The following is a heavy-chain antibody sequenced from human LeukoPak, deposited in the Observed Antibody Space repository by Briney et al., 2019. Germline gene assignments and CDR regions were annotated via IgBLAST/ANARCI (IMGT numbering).Heavy chain of an antibody. V-gene: IGHV3-23*01. CDR1: RFPFSNYV. CDR3: VKVGGGGGWYWSP. J-gene: IGHJ5*02. Sequence: PGGSLRLSCTGSRFPFSNYVMIWVRQAPGQILEWVSGISDSGDATDYADSVEGRFTISRDNSKNTLFLQMNILRVEDTAVYYCVKVGGGGGWYWSPWGQGTLVTVSS. CDR2: ISDSGDAT. D-gene: IGHD6-19*01.